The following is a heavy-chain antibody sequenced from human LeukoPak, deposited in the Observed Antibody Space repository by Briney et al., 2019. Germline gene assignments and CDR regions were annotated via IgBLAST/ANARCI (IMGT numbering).Heavy chain of an antibody. Sequence: GGSLRLSCAASGFTFSDYYMSWIRQAPGKGLEWVSYISSSGSTIYYADSVKGRFTISRDNAKNSLYLQMNSLRAEDTAVYYCAKEYAGSHYYFYYMDVWGKGTRSPSP. J-gene: IGHJ6*03. CDR1: GFTFSDYY. CDR3: AKEYAGSHYYFYYMDV. CDR2: ISSSGSTI. V-gene: IGHV3-11*04.